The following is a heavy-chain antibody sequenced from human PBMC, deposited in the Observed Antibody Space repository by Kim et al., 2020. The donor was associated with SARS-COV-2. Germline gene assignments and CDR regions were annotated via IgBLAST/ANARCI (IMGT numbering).Heavy chain of an antibody. J-gene: IGHJ4*02. Sequence: SETLSLTCTVSGGSISSGGYYWSWIRQHPGKGLEWIGYIYYSGSTYYNPSLKSRVTISVDTSKNQFSLKLSSVTAADTAVYYCARGQGLITMIVVVVGAFDYWGQGPLVTVSP. CDR2: IYYSGST. CDR3: ARGQGLITMIVVVVGAFDY. V-gene: IGHV4-31*03. CDR1: GGSISSGGYY. D-gene: IGHD3-22*01.